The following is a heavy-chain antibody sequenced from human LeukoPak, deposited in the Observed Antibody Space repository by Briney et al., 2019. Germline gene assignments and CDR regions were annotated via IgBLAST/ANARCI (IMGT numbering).Heavy chain of an antibody. Sequence: SQTLSLTCTVSGGSISSGGYYWSWIRQHPGKGLEWIGYIYYSGSTYYNPSLKSRVTISVDTSKNQFSLKLSSVTAADTAVYYCARDHHWGAAAGEWGQGSLVTVSS. CDR1: GGSISSGGYY. D-gene: IGHD6-13*01. CDR2: IYYSGST. J-gene: IGHJ4*02. V-gene: IGHV4-31*03. CDR3: ARDHHWGAAAGE.